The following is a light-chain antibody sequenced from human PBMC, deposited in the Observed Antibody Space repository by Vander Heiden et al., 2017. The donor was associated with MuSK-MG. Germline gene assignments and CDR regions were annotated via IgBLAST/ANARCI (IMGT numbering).Light chain of an antibody. J-gene: IGKJ2*01. CDR3: QHRKNWPPGGS. CDR2: DAS. V-gene: IGKV3-11*01. Sequence: ETVLTQSPATLSLSPGESATISCRASQSVSNYLAWYQQRPGQAPRLLIHDASIRAAGIPDRFSGSGSGTDFTLTISSLEPEDFAVYYCQHRKNWPPGGSFAQGTKLEIK. CDR1: QSVSNY.